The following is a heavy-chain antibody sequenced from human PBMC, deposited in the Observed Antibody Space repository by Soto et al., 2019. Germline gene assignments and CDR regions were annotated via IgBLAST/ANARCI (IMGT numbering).Heavy chain of an antibody. CDR3: ASSGYCTNGVRYTLFDP. J-gene: IGHJ5*02. Sequence: SETLSLTCTVSGGSISSGDYYWGWIRQPPGKGLEWIGYIYYSGSTYYNPSLKSRVTISVDTSKNQFSLKLSSVTAADTAVYYCASSGYCTNGVRYTLFDPWGQGTLVTVSS. CDR1: GGSISSGDYY. D-gene: IGHD2-8*01. V-gene: IGHV4-30-4*01. CDR2: IYYSGST.